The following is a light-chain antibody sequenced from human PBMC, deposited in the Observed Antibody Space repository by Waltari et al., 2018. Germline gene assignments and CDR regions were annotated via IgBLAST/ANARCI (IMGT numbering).Light chain of an antibody. J-gene: IGKJ5*01. CDR2: GAS. V-gene: IGKV3D-20*02. CDR1: QTFRGRY. CDR3: QLRTGWPMT. Sequence: EIVLTQSPGTLSLSPGERATLSCRASQTFRGRYIMWYQQKSGQAPRLLIQGASNRAAGIPDRFSGSGSGTDFTLTISRVEPEDFAVYYCQLRTGWPMTFGQGTRLEIK.